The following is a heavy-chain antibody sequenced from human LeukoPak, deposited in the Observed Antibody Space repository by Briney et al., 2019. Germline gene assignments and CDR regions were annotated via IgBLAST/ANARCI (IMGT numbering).Heavy chain of an antibody. CDR2: INHSGST. V-gene: IGHV4-34*01. Sequence: SETLSLTCAVYGGSFSGYYWSWIRQPPGKGLEWIGEINHSGSTNYNPSLKGRVTISVDTSKNQFSLKLSSVTAADTAVYYCARGQAFDLWGRGTLVTVSS. J-gene: IGHJ2*01. CDR1: GGSFSGYY. CDR3: ARGQAFDL.